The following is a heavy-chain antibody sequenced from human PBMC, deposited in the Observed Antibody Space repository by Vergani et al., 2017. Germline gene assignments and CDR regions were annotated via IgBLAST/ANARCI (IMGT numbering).Heavy chain of an antibody. CDR3: ARENSNSYYYYGMDV. CDR1: GGSISSGGYY. Sequence: QVQLQESGPGLVKPSQTLSLTCTVSGGSISSGGYYWSWIRQHPGKGLEWIGYLYYSGSTYYNPSLKSRVTISVDTSKNQFSLKLSSVTAADTAVYYCARENSNSYYYYGMDVWGQGTTVTVSS. J-gene: IGHJ6*02. V-gene: IGHV4-31*03. CDR2: LYYSGST. D-gene: IGHD4-11*01.